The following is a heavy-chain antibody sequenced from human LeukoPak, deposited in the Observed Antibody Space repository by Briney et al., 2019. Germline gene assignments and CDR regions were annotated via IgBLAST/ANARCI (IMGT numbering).Heavy chain of an antibody. D-gene: IGHD2-21*02. J-gene: IGHJ3*02. CDR1: GFTFSSYW. CDR2: INSDGSST. Sequence: PGGSLRLSCAASGFTFSSYWMHWVRQAPGKGLVWVSRINSDGSSTSYADSVKGRFTISRDNAKNSLYLQMNSLRAEDTAVYYCASDKVVTVRKAFDIWGQGTMVTVSS. CDR3: ASDKVVTVRKAFDI. V-gene: IGHV3-74*01.